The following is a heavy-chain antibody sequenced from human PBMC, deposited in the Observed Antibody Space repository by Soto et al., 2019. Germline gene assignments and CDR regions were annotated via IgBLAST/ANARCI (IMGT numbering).Heavy chain of an antibody. CDR1: GFTVSSYY. Sequence: EVQLVETGGGLIQPGGSLRVSCAASGFTVSSYYMSWVCQAPGKGLEWVSVIYSGGSTYYADSVKGRFTVSRDNSKNMLSLQMNSLRAEDTAVYYCARGRYYYDSSGYHSPFDYWGQGTLVTVSS. CDR2: IYSGGST. D-gene: IGHD3-22*01. J-gene: IGHJ4*02. CDR3: ARGRYYYDSSGYHSPFDY. V-gene: IGHV3-53*02.